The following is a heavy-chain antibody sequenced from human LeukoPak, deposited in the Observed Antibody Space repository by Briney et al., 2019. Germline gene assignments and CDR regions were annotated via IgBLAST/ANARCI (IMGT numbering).Heavy chain of an antibody. Sequence: GGSLRLSCAASGFTFSRYWMHWVRQAPGKGLVWVSRISSDGSSTKYADSVKGRFTISRDNAKNTLYLQMNSPRAEDTAVYYCARQGITFDYWGQGTLVTLSS. CDR2: ISSDGSST. CDR1: GFTFSRYW. J-gene: IGHJ4*02. CDR3: ARQGITFDY. D-gene: IGHD3-10*01. V-gene: IGHV3-74*03.